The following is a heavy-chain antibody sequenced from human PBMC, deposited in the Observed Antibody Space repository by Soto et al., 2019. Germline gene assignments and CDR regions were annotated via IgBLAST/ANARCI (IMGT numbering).Heavy chain of an antibody. V-gene: IGHV3-30*18. J-gene: IGHJ4*02. CDR3: AKDGGYSYGYLY. D-gene: IGHD5-18*01. CDR1: GFTFSSYG. CDR2: ISYDGSNK. Sequence: QVQLVESGGGVVQPGRSLRLYCAASGFTFSSYGMHWVRQAPGKGLEWVAVISYDGSNKYYADSVKGRFTISRDNSKNTLYLQMNSLRAEDTAVYYCAKDGGYSYGYLYWGQGTLVTVSS.